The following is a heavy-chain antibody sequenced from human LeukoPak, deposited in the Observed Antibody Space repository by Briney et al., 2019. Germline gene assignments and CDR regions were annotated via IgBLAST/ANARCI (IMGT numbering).Heavy chain of an antibody. J-gene: IGHJ4*02. CDR1: GGSISSYY. V-gene: IGHV4-4*07. CDR3: ARDRYYYGSGDVFDY. D-gene: IGHD3-10*01. Sequence: SETLSLTCTVSGGSISSYYWSWIRQPAGKGLEWIGRIYTSGGTNYNPSLKSRVTMSVDTSKNQFSLKLSSVTAADTAVYYCARDRYYYGSGDVFDYWGQGTLVTVSS. CDR2: IYTSGGT.